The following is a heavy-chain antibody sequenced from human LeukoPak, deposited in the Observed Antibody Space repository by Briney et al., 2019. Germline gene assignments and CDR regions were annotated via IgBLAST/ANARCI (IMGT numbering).Heavy chain of an antibody. J-gene: IGHJ6*03. Sequence: SVKVSCKASGGTFISYAISWVRQAPGQGLEWMGGIIPIFGTANYAQKFQGRVTITADKSTSTAYMELSSLRSEDTAVYYCARAARDGSYYYYYYYMDVWGKGTTVTVSS. CDR2: IIPIFGTA. V-gene: IGHV1-69*06. D-gene: IGHD6-25*01. CDR1: GGTFISYA. CDR3: ARAARDGSYYYYYYYMDV.